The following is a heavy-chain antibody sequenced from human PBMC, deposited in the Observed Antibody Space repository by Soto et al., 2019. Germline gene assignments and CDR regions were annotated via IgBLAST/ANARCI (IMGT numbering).Heavy chain of an antibody. Sequence: PSETLSLTCTVSGGSISSGGYYWSWIRQHPGKVLEWIGYIYYSGSTYYNPSLKSRVTISVDTSKNEFSLKLSSVTAADTAVYNRARGGGGPTLDALDIWGQGTMVTVSS. J-gene: IGHJ3*02. CDR2: IYYSGST. V-gene: IGHV4-31*03. CDR3: ARGGGGPTLDALDI. CDR1: GGSISSGGYY. D-gene: IGHD2-15*01.